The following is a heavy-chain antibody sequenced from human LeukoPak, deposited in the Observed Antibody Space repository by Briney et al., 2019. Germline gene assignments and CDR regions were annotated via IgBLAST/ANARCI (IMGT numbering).Heavy chain of an antibody. CDR3: AKGLTNLGDD. CDR1: GFTFSTYA. D-gene: IGHD3-9*01. CDR2: LSGSGSSA. J-gene: IGHJ4*02. V-gene: IGHV3-23*01. Sequence: QSGGSLRLSCAASGFTFSTYAVSWVRQAPGKGLEWVSGLSGSGSSAYYADSVKGRFTISRDNSKNTLYLQMNSLRPEDTAVYCCAKGLTNLGDDWGQGTLVTVSS.